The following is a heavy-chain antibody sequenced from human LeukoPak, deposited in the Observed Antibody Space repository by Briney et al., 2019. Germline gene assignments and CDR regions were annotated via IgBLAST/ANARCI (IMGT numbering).Heavy chain of an antibody. J-gene: IGHJ4*02. CDR3: AREIRDYDSSGHDY. V-gene: IGHV4-39*07. CDR1: GGSISSSSYY. Sequence: SETLSLTCTVSGGSISSSSYYWGWIRQPPGKGLEWIGSIYYSGSTYYNPSLKSRVTISVDTSKNQFSLKLSSVTAADTAVYYCAREIRDYDSSGHDYWGQGTLVTVSS. CDR2: IYYSGST. D-gene: IGHD3-22*01.